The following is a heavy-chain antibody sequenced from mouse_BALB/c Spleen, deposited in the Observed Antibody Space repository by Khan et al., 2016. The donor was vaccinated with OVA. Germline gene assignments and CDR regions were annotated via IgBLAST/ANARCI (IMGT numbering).Heavy chain of an antibody. Sequence: QVQLKQSGPELVKPGASVKISCKASGYIFTDYYINWVKQKPGQGLEWIGWIYPGSGNTKYNENFKGKATLTVDTSSSTAYMQLSSLKSEYTAVYFCARGNYSGSTSWFGYGGQGTLVTVST. J-gene: IGHJ3*01. D-gene: IGHD1-1*01. CDR2: IYPGSGNT. CDR1: GYIFTDYY. V-gene: IGHV1-84*02. CDR3: ARGNYSGSTSWFGY.